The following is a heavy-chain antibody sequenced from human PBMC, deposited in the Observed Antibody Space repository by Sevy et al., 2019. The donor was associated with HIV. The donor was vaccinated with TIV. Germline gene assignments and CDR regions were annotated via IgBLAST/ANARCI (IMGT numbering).Heavy chain of an antibody. V-gene: IGHV5-51*01. Sequence: GESLKISCKGSGYTFSSYWIAWVRQMPGEGLEWMGTIYPGDSKTRYSPSFQGQVTISADKSISTAYLQWSSLKASDTAIYYCARLPPSPGVSLRNRLDPWGQGTLVTVSS. CDR3: ARLPPSPGVSLRNRLDP. CDR2: IYPGDSKT. CDR1: GYTFSSYW. D-gene: IGHD2-8*01. J-gene: IGHJ5*02.